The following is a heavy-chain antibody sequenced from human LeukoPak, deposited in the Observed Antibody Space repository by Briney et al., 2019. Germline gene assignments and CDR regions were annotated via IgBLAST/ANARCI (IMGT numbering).Heavy chain of an antibody. CDR3: ARERYTAYGNFDY. D-gene: IGHD5-12*01. CDR2: INPNSGDT. J-gene: IGHJ4*02. V-gene: IGHV1-2*02. CDR1: GYTFTNHP. Sequence: GASVKVSCKASGYTFTNHPMHWVRQAPGQGLELMGWINPNSGDTNYVQKFQGRVTMTRDPSISTAYMELSGLRADDTAVYYCARERYTAYGNFDYWGQGTQVTVSS.